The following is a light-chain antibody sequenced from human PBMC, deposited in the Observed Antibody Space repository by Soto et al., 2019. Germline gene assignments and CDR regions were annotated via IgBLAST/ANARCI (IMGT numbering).Light chain of an antibody. Sequence: QSALTQPASVSGSPGQSITISCTGTSTDVGGYKYVSWYQQHPGTAPKLMIFEVNGRPSGVSDRFSGSKSGNKASLTISGLQPEDEADYYCSSFSSSSTPYVFGTRTKVTVL. CDR1: STDVGGYKY. CDR2: EVN. CDR3: SSFSSSSTPYV. V-gene: IGLV2-14*01. J-gene: IGLJ1*01.